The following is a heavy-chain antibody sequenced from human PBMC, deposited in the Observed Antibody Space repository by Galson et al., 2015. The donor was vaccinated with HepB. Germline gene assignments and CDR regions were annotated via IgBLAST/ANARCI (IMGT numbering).Heavy chain of an antibody. J-gene: IGHJ4*02. CDR3: ARDFQYSSGWYGY. D-gene: IGHD6-19*01. CDR2: ISSSSSYT. V-gene: IGHV3-11*06. CDR1: GFTFSDYY. Sequence: SLRLSCAASGFTFSDYYMSWIRQAPGKGLEWVSYISSSSSYTNYADSVKGRFTISRDNAKNSLYLQMNSLRAEDTAVYYCARDFQYSSGWYGYWGQGTLVTVSS.